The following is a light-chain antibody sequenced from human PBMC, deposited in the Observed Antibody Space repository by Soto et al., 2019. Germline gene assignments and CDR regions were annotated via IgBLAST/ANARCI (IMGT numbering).Light chain of an antibody. CDR2: AAS. Sequence: DIQMTQSPSSVSASVGDRVTRTCRASQDINNWLAWYQQAPGKAPKLLIYAASTLQRGVPSRFSGSGSGTDFTLTISSLQPEDFATYYCQQANSFPHLPFGGGTTVEIK. CDR3: QQANSFPHLP. V-gene: IGKV1-12*01. J-gene: IGKJ4*01. CDR1: QDINNW.